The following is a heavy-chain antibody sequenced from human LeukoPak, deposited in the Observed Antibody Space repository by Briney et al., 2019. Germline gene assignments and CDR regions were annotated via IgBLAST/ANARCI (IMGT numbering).Heavy chain of an antibody. D-gene: IGHD5-24*01. CDR2: IYTTGRT. CDR1: GFTVSSNS. V-gene: IGHV3-53*01. Sequence: PGGSLRLSCTVSGFTVSSNSMSWVRQAPGKGLEWVSFIYTTGRTHDSDSVKGRFTISRDSSRNTLFLQMNSLRAEDTAVYYCARGDGYNSYYFDYWGQGTLVTVSS. J-gene: IGHJ4*02. CDR3: ARGDGYNSYYFDY.